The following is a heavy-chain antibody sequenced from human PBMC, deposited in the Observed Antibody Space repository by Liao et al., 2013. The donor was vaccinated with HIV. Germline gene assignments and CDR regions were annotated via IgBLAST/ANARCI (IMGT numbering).Heavy chain of an antibody. CDR3: ARVGPNTDYSNYGPGRARFDY. D-gene: IGHD4-11*01. J-gene: IGHJ4*02. CDR1: GGSISSYY. CDR2: IYTSGST. V-gene: IGHV4-4*07. Sequence: QLQLQESGPGLVKPSETLSLTCTVSGGSISSYYWSWIRQPAGKGLEWIGRIYTSGSTNYNPSLKSRVTMSVDTSKNQFSLNLRSVTAADTAVYYCARVGPNTDYSNYGPGRARFDYWGQGTLVTVSS.